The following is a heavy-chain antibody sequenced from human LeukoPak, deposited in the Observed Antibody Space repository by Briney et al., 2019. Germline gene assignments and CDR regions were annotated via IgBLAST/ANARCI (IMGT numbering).Heavy chain of an antibody. J-gene: IGHJ4*02. D-gene: IGHD2-15*01. CDR3: AKDPPCSGGTCYGYFES. Sequence: GGSLRLSCTASGFTFSTYAMNWVRQAPGKGLEWVSIISGSGGNTFYADAVKGRFTISRDNSKNTLYLQMNNLRDEDTAVYYCAKDPPCSGGTCYGYFESWGQGTLVTVSS. CDR1: GFTFSTYA. CDR2: ISGSGGNT. V-gene: IGHV3-23*01.